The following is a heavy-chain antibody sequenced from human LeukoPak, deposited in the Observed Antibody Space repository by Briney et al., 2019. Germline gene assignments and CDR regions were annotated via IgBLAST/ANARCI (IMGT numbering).Heavy chain of an antibody. CDR1: GFTVSSYA. D-gene: IGHD5-24*01. V-gene: IGHV3-23*01. Sequence: GGSLRLSCVASGFTVSSYAMSWVRQAPGKGLEWVSAISGGGGSTYYADSVKGRFAISRDKSKNTLNLQMNSLRAEDTAVYYCAKARGDGSSQRGFFDYWGQGILVTVSS. CDR3: AKARGDGSSQRGFFDY. J-gene: IGHJ4*02. CDR2: ISGGGGST.